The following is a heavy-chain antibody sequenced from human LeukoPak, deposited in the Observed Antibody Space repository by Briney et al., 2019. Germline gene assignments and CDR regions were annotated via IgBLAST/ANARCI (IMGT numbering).Heavy chain of an antibody. CDR3: GARPGEVAVPYDY. Sequence: PGGSLRLSCAASGFTFRTYAMTWVHQAPGKGLEWVSVISGSGGFTYYADSVKGRFTISRDNSKNTLYLQMHSLRAEDTAVYYCGARPGEVAVPYDYWGQGTLVTVSS. CDR1: GFTFRTYA. D-gene: IGHD2-15*01. J-gene: IGHJ4*02. V-gene: IGHV3-23*01. CDR2: ISGSGGFT.